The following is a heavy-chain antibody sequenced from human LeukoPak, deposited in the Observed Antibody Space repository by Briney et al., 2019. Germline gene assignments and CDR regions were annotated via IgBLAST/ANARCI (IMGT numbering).Heavy chain of an antibody. CDR3: ARGVPAAADAFDI. D-gene: IGHD2-2*01. V-gene: IGHV1-2*02. CDR2: INPNSGGT. Sequence: GASVKVSCKASGYTFTGYYMHWVRQAPGQGLEWMGWINPNSGGTNYAQKFRGRVTMTRDTSISTAYMELSRLRSDDTAVYYCARGVPAAADAFDIWGQGTMVTVSS. CDR1: GYTFTGYY. J-gene: IGHJ3*02.